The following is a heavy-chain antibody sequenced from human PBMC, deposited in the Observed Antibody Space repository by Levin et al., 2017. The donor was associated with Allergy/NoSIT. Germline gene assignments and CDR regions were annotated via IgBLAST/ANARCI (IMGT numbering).Heavy chain of an antibody. CDR2: ISTNSAYI. J-gene: IGHJ4*02. V-gene: IGHV3-21*01. CDR3: ARGPEV. Sequence: GESLKISCSASGFTFNIYTMNWVRQAPGKGLEWISFISTNSAYIFYADSVRGRFTISRDNAKGSQYVQRNSMRADDTSIYYCARGPEVWGQGTPVTVSS. CDR1: GFTFNIYT.